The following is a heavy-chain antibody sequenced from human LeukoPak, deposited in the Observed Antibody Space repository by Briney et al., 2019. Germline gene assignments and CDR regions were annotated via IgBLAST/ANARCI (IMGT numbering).Heavy chain of an antibody. CDR1: GFTFSSYA. D-gene: IGHD3-22*01. Sequence: GGSLRLSCAASGFTFSSYAMHWVRQAPGKGLEWVAVISYDGSNKYYADSVKRRFTISRDNSKNTLYLQMNSLRAEDTAVYYCARDRDSSGIRYYYFDYWGQGTLVTVSS. CDR2: ISYDGSNK. J-gene: IGHJ4*02. CDR3: ARDRDSSGIRYYYFDY. V-gene: IGHV3-30*04.